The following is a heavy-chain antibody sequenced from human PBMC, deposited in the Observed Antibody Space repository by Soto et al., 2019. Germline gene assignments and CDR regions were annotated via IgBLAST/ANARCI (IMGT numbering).Heavy chain of an antibody. CDR2: IIPYYNTL. Sequence: QAQVVQSGAEVRKPGSSVKLSCKASEGTFNSYAIAWVRQAPGQGLEWMGGIIPYYNTLNYAQKFQDRVTITADDSTNTVYMEMSSLRSDDTAVYFCASGASRWYPYFFDSWDQGALVTGSS. CDR3: ASGASRWYPYFFDS. D-gene: IGHD6-13*01. V-gene: IGHV1-69*01. CDR1: EGTFNSYA. J-gene: IGHJ4*02.